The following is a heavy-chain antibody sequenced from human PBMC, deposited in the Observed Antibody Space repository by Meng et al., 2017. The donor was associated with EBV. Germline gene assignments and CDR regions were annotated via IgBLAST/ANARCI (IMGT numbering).Heavy chain of an antibody. CDR1: GGPFRYYA. Sequence: QVQLLRSAAEVKKPGSLVKVSCKTSGGPFRYYAISWVRQAPGQGLEWLGGFLPRLGAPNYAQKFHGRVKITADESTSTHYMDLSSLRSEDTAIYYCASESGRGYTPDYWGQGTLVTVSS. J-gene: IGHJ4*02. V-gene: IGHV1-69*01. CDR2: FLPRLGAP. CDR3: ASESGRGYTPDY. D-gene: IGHD3-10*01.